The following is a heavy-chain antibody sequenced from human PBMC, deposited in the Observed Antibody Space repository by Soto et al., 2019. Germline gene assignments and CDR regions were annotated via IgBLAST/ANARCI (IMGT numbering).Heavy chain of an antibody. CDR2: INAGNGNT. D-gene: IGHD5-12*01. CDR3: AALGPDPNGYSDY. V-gene: IGHV1-3*01. CDR1: GYTFTNHA. J-gene: IGHJ4*02. Sequence: SVKVPCKTSGYTFTNHAMHWVRRAPGQRLEWMGWINAGNGNTKYSQKFQGRVTITRDTSASTAYMELSSLRSEDTAVYYCAALGPDPNGYSDYWGQGTLVTVYS.